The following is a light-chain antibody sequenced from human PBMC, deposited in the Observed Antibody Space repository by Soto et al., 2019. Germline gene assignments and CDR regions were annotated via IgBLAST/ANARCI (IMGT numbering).Light chain of an antibody. CDR3: QQHNNWPLT. CDR2: GAS. Sequence: EIVLTQSPATLSVSPGERATLSCRASQSFSSNLAWYQQKPGQAPRLLVYGASTRATGIPARFSGSGSGTQFTLTISSLQSEDFAVYYCQQHNNWPLTFGGGTKVDI. V-gene: IGKV3-15*01. J-gene: IGKJ4*01. CDR1: QSFSSN.